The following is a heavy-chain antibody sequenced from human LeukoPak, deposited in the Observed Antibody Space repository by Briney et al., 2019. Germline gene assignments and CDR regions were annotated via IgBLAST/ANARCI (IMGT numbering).Heavy chain of an antibody. J-gene: IGHJ6*03. CDR3: ARSKSGVQYFQHYFYIDA. V-gene: IGHV4-59*01. Sequence: SETLSLTCTVSNGDINNYYWSWVRQPPGKGLEWIGYIYYRGSTKYNPSLKSRVTISIDTSNDQVSLRLNSLTAADTAVYYCARSKSGVQYFQHYFYIDAWGKGTTVTVSS. CDR2: IYYRGST. CDR1: NGDINNYY. D-gene: IGHD2-2*01.